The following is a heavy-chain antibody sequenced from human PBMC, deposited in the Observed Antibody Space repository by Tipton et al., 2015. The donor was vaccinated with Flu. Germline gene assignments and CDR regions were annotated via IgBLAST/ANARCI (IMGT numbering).Heavy chain of an antibody. V-gene: IGHV4-39*07. CDR3: ARGGAGITMVRGATYYYYYMDV. Sequence: TLSLTCTVSGGSISSVTYYWGWIRQSPGKGLEWIGNIYYSGNTYYNPSLKSRVTMSVDTSKNQFSLKLSSVTAADTAVYYCARGGAGITMVRGATYYYYYMDVWGKGTTVTVSS. CDR2: IYYSGNT. J-gene: IGHJ6*03. D-gene: IGHD3-10*01. CDR1: GGSISSVTYY.